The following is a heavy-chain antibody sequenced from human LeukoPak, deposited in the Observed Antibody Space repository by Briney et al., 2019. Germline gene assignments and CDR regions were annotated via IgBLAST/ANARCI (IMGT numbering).Heavy chain of an antibody. J-gene: IGHJ5*02. Sequence: GTLRLSCAASGFTFSIYGMSWVRQAPGKGLEWIGSIYYSGSTNYNPSLKSRVTISIDTSKNHFSLKLRSVTAADTAVYYCARARYSSSWYETFEPWGEGTLVTVSS. CDR1: GFTFSIYG. CDR3: ARARYSSSWYETFEP. D-gene: IGHD6-13*01. V-gene: IGHV4-59*01. CDR2: IYYSGST.